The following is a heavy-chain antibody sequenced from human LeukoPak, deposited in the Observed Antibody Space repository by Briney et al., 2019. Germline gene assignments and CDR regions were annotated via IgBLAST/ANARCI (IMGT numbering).Heavy chain of an antibody. CDR3: ARGQRRLQDY. V-gene: IGHV4-34*01. J-gene: IGHJ4*02. CDR1: GGSFSGYY. Sequence: SETLSLTCAVYGGSFSGYYWSWIRQPPGKGLEWIGEINHSGSTNYNPSLKSRVTISVDTSKNQFSLKLSSVTAADTAVYYCARGQRRLQDYWGQGTLVTVSS. CDR2: INHSGST.